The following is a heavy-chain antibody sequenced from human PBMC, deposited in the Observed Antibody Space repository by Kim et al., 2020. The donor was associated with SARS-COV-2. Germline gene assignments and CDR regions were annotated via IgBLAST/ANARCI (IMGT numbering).Heavy chain of an antibody. Sequence: GGSLRLSCAASGFTFSSSWMHWARQAPGEGLVWVSRINSDGGNTDYADSVKGRFTISRDNAKKKLFLQMSSLRAEDTAVYYCARGYGLDNWGQGTLDTVS. CDR3: ARGYGLDN. J-gene: IGHJ4*02. D-gene: IGHD3-10*01. CDR2: INSDGGNT. CDR1: GFTFSSSW. V-gene: IGHV3-74*01.